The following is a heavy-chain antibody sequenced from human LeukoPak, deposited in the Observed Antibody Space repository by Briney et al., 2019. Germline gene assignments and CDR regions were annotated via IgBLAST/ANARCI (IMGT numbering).Heavy chain of an antibody. CDR3: ARVGRYCSGGSCYEHWFDP. J-gene: IGHJ5*02. Sequence: GTLRLSCEASGFTFSRYGMSWIRQPAGKGLEWIGRIYTSGSTNYNPSLKSRVTMSVDTSKNQFSLKLSSVTAADTAVYYCARVGRYCSGGSCYEHWFDPWGQGTLVTVSS. CDR2: IYTSGST. V-gene: IGHV4-4*07. CDR1: GFTFSRYG. D-gene: IGHD2-15*01.